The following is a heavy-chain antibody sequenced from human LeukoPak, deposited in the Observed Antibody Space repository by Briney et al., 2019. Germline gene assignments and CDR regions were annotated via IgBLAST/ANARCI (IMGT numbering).Heavy chain of an antibody. CDR1: GFTFSNFG. D-gene: IGHD3-10*01. J-gene: IGHJ4*02. V-gene: IGHV3-30*03. CDR2: ISFNGEAT. CDR3: ARDRSKDYYGSGRLQFGPYPVEYYFDY. Sequence: PGGSLRFSGAASGFTFSNFGMHWVRQAPGKGLEWVAVISFNGEATYYADSVQGRFTITRDNSRNTLYLQMNSLRAEDTAVYYCARDRSKDYYGSGRLQFGPYPVEYYFDYWGQGTLVTVSS.